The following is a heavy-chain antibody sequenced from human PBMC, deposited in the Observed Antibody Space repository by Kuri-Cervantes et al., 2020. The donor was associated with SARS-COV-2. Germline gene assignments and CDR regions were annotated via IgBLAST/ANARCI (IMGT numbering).Heavy chain of an antibody. V-gene: IGHV3-9*03. D-gene: IGHD1-26*01. CDR2: ISWNSGSI. J-gene: IGHJ3*02. CDR3: AKDMGEWDAFDI. CDR1: GFTFDDYA. Sequence: SLKISCADSGFTFDDYAMHWVRQAPGKGLEWVSGISWNSGSIGYADSVKGRFTISRDNAKNSLYLQMNSLRAEDMALYYCAKDMGEWDAFDIWGQGTMVTVSS.